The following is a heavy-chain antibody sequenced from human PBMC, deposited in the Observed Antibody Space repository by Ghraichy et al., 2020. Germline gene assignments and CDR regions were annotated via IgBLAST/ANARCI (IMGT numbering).Heavy chain of an antibody. CDR3: ARDIKSSSWSYYYYAMDV. CDR1: GFTFNTYS. V-gene: IGHV3-30-3*01. D-gene: IGHD6-13*01. CDR2: ISHDGINK. J-gene: IGHJ6*02. Sequence: GGSLRLSCAASGFTFNTYSMHWVRQAPGKGLDGVAVISHDGINKYSADSVKGRFTISRDNSKNTLYLQMNSLRAEDTALFHCARDIKSSSWSYYYYAMDVWGQGTTVTVSS.